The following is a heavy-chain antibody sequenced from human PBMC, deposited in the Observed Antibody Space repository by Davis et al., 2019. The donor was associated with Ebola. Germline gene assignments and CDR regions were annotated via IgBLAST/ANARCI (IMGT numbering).Heavy chain of an antibody. CDR2: INHSGST. CDR3: ARHRPGGYYGSGSYPSWFDP. D-gene: IGHD3-10*01. CDR1: GGSFSGYY. V-gene: IGHV4-34*01. Sequence: PSETLSLTCAVYGGSFSGYYWSWIRQPPGKGLEWIGEINHSGSTNYNPSLKSRVTISVDTSKNQFSLKLSSVTAADTAVYYCARHRPGGYYGSGSYPSWFDPWGQGSLVTVSS. J-gene: IGHJ5*02.